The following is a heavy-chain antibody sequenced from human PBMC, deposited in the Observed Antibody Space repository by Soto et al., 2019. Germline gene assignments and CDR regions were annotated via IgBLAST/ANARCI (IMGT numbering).Heavy chain of an antibody. CDR1: GGSFSGYY. D-gene: IGHD3-22*01. Sequence: QVQLQQWGAGLLKPSETLSLTCAVYGGSFSGYYWSWIRQPPGKGLEWIGEINHSGSTNYNPSLKSRVTISVDTSKNQFSLKLSSVTAAVTAVYYCARGRGTMIVVVSGTFDYWGQGTLVTVSS. V-gene: IGHV4-34*01. CDR3: ARGRGTMIVVVSGTFDY. CDR2: INHSGST. J-gene: IGHJ4*02.